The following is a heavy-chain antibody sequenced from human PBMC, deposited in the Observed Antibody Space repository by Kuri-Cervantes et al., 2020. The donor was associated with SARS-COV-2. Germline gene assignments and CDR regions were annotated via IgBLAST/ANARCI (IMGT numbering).Heavy chain of an antibody. CDR2: IWSDGTNK. V-gene: IGHV3-30*02. Sequence: GESLKISCAASEFTFSSYGMHWVRQAPGKGLEWVAVIWSDGTNKYYADSVKGRFTISRDNSKNTLYLRMKSLTSEDTAMYYCAKDRVGVHDFWGQGTLVTVSS. CDR1: EFTFSSYG. CDR3: AKDRVGVHDF. J-gene: IGHJ4*02. D-gene: IGHD2-21*01.